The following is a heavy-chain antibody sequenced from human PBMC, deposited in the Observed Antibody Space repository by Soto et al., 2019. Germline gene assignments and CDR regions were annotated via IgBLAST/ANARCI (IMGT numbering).Heavy chain of an antibody. V-gene: IGHV3-15*01. CDR3: TTAAGGMWGADY. Sequence: GGSLRLSCAASGFTFRNVWMSWVRQAPGKGLEWVGRVKSRSDGGTTDYAAPVKGRFTVSRDDSQSTLSLQMDSLKIEDSAVYFCTTAAGGMWGADYWGQGTPVTVSS. D-gene: IGHD1-26*01. CDR2: VKSRSDGGTT. CDR1: GFTFRNVW. J-gene: IGHJ4*02.